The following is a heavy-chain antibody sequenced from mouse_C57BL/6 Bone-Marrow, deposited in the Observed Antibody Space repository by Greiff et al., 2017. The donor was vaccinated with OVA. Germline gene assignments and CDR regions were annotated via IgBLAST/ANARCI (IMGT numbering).Heavy chain of an antibody. CDR2: IYPGSGNT. CDR3: ARGYYGKVDY. CDR1: GYTFTDYY. J-gene: IGHJ2*01. Sequence: QVQLQQSGAELVRPGASVKLSCKASGYTFTDYYINWVKQRPGQGLEWIARIYPGSGNTYYNEKFKGKATLTAEKSSSTAYMQLSSLTSEDSAVYFCARGYYGKVDYWGQGTTLTVSS. D-gene: IGHD2-1*01. V-gene: IGHV1-76*01.